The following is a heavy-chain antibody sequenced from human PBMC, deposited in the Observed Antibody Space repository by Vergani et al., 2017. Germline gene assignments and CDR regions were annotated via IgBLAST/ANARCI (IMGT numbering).Heavy chain of an antibody. V-gene: IGHV6-1*01. CDR2: TYFKSRWYN. CDR1: GDSVSSKSAA. Sequence: QVQLQQSGPGLVKPSQTLSLTCAISGDSVSSKSAAWHWIRQSPSRGLEWLGRTYFKSRWYNEYAISVKSRITINPDTSKTQFSMQLNSVTPEDTAIYFCVRGFFFLVMDVWGQGTAVTVSS. J-gene: IGHJ6*02. D-gene: IGHD6-25*01. CDR3: VRGFFFLVMDV.